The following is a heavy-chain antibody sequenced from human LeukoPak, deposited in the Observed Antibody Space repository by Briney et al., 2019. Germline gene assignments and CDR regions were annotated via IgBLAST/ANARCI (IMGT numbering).Heavy chain of an antibody. D-gene: IGHD2-15*01. CDR2: ISGGDNST. CDR3: AKPIGRGGSH. V-gene: IGHV3-23*01. J-gene: IGHJ4*02. Sequence: PGGSLRLSCAASGLTFSSYAMNWVRQAPGKGLEWVSTISGGDNSTYYADSVKGRFTISGDNSKNTLHLQMNSLRAEDTAVYYCAKPIGRGGSHWGQGTLVTVSS. CDR1: GLTFSSYA.